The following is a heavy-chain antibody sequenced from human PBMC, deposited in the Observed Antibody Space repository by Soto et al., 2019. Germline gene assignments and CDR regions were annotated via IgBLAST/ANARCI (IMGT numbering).Heavy chain of an antibody. D-gene: IGHD7-27*01. Sequence: SETLSLTCIVSGDSVTSGSYYWTWLRQPPGKGLEWIGYISYTGRTKYNPSLQSRVTISVDTSKNDFSLNLSSLTTADTAVYLCAREWGLLPYYVINVWGQGNAVTVAS. V-gene: IGHV4-61*03. CDR1: GDSVTSGSYY. J-gene: IGHJ6*02. CDR3: AREWGLLPYYVINV. CDR2: ISYTGRT.